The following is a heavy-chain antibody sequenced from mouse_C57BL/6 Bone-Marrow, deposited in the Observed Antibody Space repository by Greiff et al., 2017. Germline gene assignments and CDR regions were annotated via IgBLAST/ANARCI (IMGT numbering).Heavy chain of an antibody. D-gene: IGHD2-4*01. CDR2: ISDGGSYT. V-gene: IGHV5-4*03. CDR1: GFTFSSYA. Sequence: EVKLVESGGGLVKPGGSLKLSCAASGFTFSSYAMSWVRQTPEKRLEWVATISDGGSYTYYPDNVKGRFTISRDNAKNNLYLQMSHLKSEDTAMYYCARGVITTSFAYWGQGTLVTDSA. CDR3: ARGVITTSFAY. J-gene: IGHJ3*01.